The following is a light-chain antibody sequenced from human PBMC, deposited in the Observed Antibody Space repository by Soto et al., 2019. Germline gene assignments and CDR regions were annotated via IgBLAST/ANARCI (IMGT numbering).Light chain of an antibody. V-gene: IGKV3-15*01. CDR1: QSVSSN. Sequence: EIVMTQSPATLSVSPGERATLSCRASQSVSSNLAWYQQKPGQAPRLLIYGASTRATGIPARFSGSGSGTEFTLTNSSLQSEDFAVYYCQQYNNWPRTVGQGTKVEIK. J-gene: IGKJ1*01. CDR2: GAS. CDR3: QQYNNWPRT.